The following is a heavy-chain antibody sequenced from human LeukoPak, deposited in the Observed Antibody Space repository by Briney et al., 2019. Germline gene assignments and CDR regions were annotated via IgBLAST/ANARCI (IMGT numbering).Heavy chain of an antibody. J-gene: IGHJ4*02. Sequence: PGGSLRLSCAASGFTFSSYGMHWVRQAPGKGLEWVAVIWYDGSNKYYADSVKGRFTISRDNSKNTLYLQMNSLRAEDTAVYYCAKDQGEHGGGWSNFDYWGQGTLVTVSS. CDR2: IWYDGSNK. D-gene: IGHD6-19*01. CDR1: GFTFSSYG. CDR3: AKDQGEHGGGWSNFDY. V-gene: IGHV3-33*06.